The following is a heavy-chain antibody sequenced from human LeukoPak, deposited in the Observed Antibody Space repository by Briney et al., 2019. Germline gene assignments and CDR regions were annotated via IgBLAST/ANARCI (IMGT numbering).Heavy chain of an antibody. D-gene: IGHD3-10*01. CDR1: GFTFSSYG. J-gene: IGHJ4*02. CDR2: IRYDGSNK. CDR3: AKASAALGELLYFDY. V-gene: IGHV3-30*02. Sequence: GGSLRLSCAASGFTFSSYGMHWVRQAPGKGLEWVAFIRYDGSNKYYADSVKGRFTISRDNSKNTLYLQMNSLRAEDTAVYYCAKASAALGELLYFDYWGQGTLVTVSS.